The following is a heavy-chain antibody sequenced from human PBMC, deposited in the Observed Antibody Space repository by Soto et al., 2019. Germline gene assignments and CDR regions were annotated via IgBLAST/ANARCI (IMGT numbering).Heavy chain of an antibody. CDR2: ISSSSSTI. D-gene: IGHD4-4*01. CDR1: GFTFSSYS. J-gene: IGHJ6*02. V-gene: IGHV3-48*02. Sequence: GGSLRLSCAASGFTFSSYSMNWVRQAPGKGLEWVSYISSSSSTIYYADSVKGRFTISRDNAKNSLYLQMNSLRDEDTAVYYCARDPGVYSNSLRADYYGMDVWGQGTTVTVSS. CDR3: ARDPGVYSNSLRADYYGMDV.